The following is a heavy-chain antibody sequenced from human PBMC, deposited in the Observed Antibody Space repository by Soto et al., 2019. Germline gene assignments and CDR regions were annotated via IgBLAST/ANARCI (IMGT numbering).Heavy chain of an antibody. CDR1: GYSFINYG. Sequence: QVQLVQSGAEVKKPGASVKVSCKFSGYSFINYGMTWVRQAPGQGFEWMGWISGSNGATNYAQRFQGRVTLTTDTSTKTAYMELRSPRLDDTAIYYCAKDSKWLIINGNWFDSWGQGTLVTVSS. V-gene: IGHV1-18*04. J-gene: IGHJ5*01. D-gene: IGHD5-12*01. CDR3: AKDSKWLIINGNWFDS. CDR2: ISGSNGAT.